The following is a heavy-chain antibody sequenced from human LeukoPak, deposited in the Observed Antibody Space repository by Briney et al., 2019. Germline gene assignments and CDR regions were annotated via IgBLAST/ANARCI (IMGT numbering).Heavy chain of an antibody. Sequence: SETLSLTCTVSGGSIRSSSYYWGWIRQPPGKGLEWIGSIYYSGSTYYNPSLKSRVTISVDTSKNQFSLKLSSVTAADTAVYYCARPSLTTVTTKALDAFDIWGQGTMVTVSS. CDR1: GGSIRSSSYY. D-gene: IGHD4-17*01. V-gene: IGHV4-39*01. J-gene: IGHJ3*02. CDR3: ARPSLTTVTTKALDAFDI. CDR2: IYYSGST.